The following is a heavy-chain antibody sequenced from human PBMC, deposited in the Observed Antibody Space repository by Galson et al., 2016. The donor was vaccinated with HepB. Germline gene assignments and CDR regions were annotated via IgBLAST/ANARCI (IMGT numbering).Heavy chain of an antibody. CDR1: GYAFTSYA. V-gene: IGHV7-4-1*02. D-gene: IGHD2-2*02. CDR3: ASRYCTSTNSYSRSLDAYDF. CDR2: INTNTGNP. J-gene: IGHJ3*01. Sequence: SVKVSCKASGYAFTSYAVNWVRQAPGQGLEWMGWINTNTGNPTYAQGFTGRFVFSLDTSVSTAYLQISSLEAEDTAVYYCASRYCTSTNSYSRSLDAYDFWGQGTMVTVSS.